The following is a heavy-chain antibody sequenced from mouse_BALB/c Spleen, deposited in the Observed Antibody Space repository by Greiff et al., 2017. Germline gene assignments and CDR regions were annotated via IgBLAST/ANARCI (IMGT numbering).Heavy chain of an antibody. CDR3: ARRGGGYAMDY. Sequence: VQLKESGPELVKPGASVKMSCKASGYTFTSYVMHWVKQKPGQGLEWIGYINPYNDGTKYNEKFKGKATLTSDKSSSTAYMELSSLTSEDSAVYYCARRGGGYAMDYWGQGTSVTVSS. J-gene: IGHJ4*01. CDR2: INPYNDGT. CDR1: GYTFTSYV. V-gene: IGHV1-14*01.